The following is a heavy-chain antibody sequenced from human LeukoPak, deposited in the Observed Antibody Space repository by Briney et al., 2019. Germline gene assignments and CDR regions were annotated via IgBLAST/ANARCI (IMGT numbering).Heavy chain of an antibody. J-gene: IGHJ4*02. Sequence: GGSLRLSCAASGFTFEDYTMHGVRQAPGKTLEWVSLINWHGTTYYTDSVKGRFTISRDNSKNSLYLQMDTLRREDTAFYYCVKDISYESSGSVFEYWGQGALVTVSS. CDR1: GFTFEDYT. CDR3: VKDISYESSGSVFEY. V-gene: IGHV3-43*01. CDR2: INWHGTT. D-gene: IGHD3-22*01.